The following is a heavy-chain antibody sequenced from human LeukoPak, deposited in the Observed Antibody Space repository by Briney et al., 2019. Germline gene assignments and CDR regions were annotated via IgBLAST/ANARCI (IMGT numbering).Heavy chain of an antibody. CDR3: AISSGGFDY. J-gene: IGHJ4*02. Sequence: GGSLRLSCAASGFTFSSYAMNWVRQAPGKGLEWVSAVSGSGGTTYYADSVEGRFTISRDNSKNALYLQMNSLRAEDTAVYYCAISSGGFDYWGQGTLVTVSS. D-gene: IGHD6-19*01. CDR2: VSGSGGTT. V-gene: IGHV3-23*01. CDR1: GFTFSSYA.